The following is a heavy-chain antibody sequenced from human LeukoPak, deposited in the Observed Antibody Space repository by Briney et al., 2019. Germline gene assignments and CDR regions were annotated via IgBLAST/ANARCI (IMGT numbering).Heavy chain of an antibody. D-gene: IGHD3-10*01. V-gene: IGHV4-34*01. J-gene: IGHJ4*02. CDR1: GGSFSDYY. Sequence: SETLSLTCTVYGGSFSDYYWSWTRQAPGKGLEWIGEINHSGRTNYNPSLKSRVTLSVDTSKSQFSLKLSSVTAADTAVYYCARGRAGDQDYWGQGTLVTVSS. CDR2: INHSGRT. CDR3: ARGRAGDQDY.